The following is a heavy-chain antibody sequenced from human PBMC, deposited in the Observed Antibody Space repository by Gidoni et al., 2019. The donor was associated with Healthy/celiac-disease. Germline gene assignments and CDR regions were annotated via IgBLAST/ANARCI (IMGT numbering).Heavy chain of an antibody. V-gene: IGHV3-23*01. CDR1: GFTFSSYA. J-gene: IGHJ5*02. CDR2: ISGSGGST. CDR3: AKDPGVYYSNYDNWFDP. Sequence: VQLFESGGGLVQPGGSLRLSCAASGFTFSSYAMSWVRQAPGKGLEWVSAISGSGGSTYYADSVKGRFTISRDNSKNTLYLQMNSLRAEDTAVYYCAKDPGVYYSNYDNWFDPWGQGTLVTVSS. D-gene: IGHD4-4*01.